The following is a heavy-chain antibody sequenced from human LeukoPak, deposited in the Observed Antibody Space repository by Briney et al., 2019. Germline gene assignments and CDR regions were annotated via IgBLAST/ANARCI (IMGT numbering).Heavy chain of an antibody. CDR2: IKLDVSET. CDR1: GFTFSSFW. CDR3: ARKGNAFDF. J-gene: IGHJ3*01. Sequence: GGSLRLSCVVSGFTFSSFWMTWVRQAPGKGLEWVANIKLDVSETYYVESVRGRFTISRDNTKNSLYLQMDSLRVEDTAVYYCARKGNAFDFWGQGTMVTVSS. V-gene: IGHV3-7*01. D-gene: IGHD3-10*01.